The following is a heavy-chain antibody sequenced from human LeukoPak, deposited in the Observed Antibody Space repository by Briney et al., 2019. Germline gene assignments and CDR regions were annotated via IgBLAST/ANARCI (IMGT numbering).Heavy chain of an antibody. D-gene: IGHD2-2*01. V-gene: IGHV4-39*01. CDR3: ARRFVGYCSSTSCSAPDY. J-gene: IGHJ4*02. CDR2: IYYSGST. CDR1: GGSISSSSYY. Sequence: PSETLSLTCTVSGGSISSSSYYSGWIRQPPGKGLEWIGSIYYSGSTYYNPSLKSRVTISVDTSKNQFSLKLSSVTAADTAVYYCARRFVGYCSSTSCSAPDYWGQGTLVTVSS.